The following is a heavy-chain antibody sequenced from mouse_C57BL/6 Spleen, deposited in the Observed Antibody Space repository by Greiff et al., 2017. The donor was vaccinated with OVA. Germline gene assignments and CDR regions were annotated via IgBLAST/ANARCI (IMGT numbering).Heavy chain of an antibody. V-gene: IGHV5-9-1*02. CDR3: TREKGSSYAYFDY. J-gene: IGHJ2*01. Sequence: EVMLVESGDGLVKPGGSLKLSCAASGFTFSSYAMSWVRQTPEKRLEWVAYISSGGDYIYYADTVKGRFTISRDNARNTLYLQMSSLKSEDTAMYYCTREKGSSYAYFDYWGQGTTLTVSS. CDR2: ISSGGDYI. CDR1: GFTFSSYA. D-gene: IGHD1-1*01.